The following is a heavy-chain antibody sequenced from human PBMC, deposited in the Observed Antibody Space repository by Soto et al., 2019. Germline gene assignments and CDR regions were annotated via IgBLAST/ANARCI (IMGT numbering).Heavy chain of an antibody. J-gene: IGHJ5*02. CDR3: ATRQGGSYNWFDP. D-gene: IGHD2-15*01. V-gene: IGHV4-39*01. CDR2: IYYSGST. Sequence: PSETLSLTFTVSGGSISRSSYSWGWIRQPPGKGLEWIGTIYYSGSTYYNPSLKSRVTISVDTSKNQFSLKLSSVTAADTAVYYCATRQGGSYNWFDPWGQGTLVTVSS. CDR1: GGSISRSSYS.